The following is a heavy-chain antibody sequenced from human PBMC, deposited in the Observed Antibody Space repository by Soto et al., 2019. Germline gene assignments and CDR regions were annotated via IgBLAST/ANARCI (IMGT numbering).Heavy chain of an antibody. V-gene: IGHV4-39*01. CDR3: ARPPNLDP. J-gene: IGHJ5*02. Sequence: QLQLQESGPGLVKPSETLSLTCTVSGGSISSSSYYWGWIRQPPGKGLEWIGSIYYSGSTHYNPSLKSRVTISVDTSKNQFPLKLSAVTAADTAVYYCARPPNLDPWGQGTLVTVSS. D-gene: IGHD7-27*01. CDR2: IYYSGST. CDR1: GGSISSSSYY.